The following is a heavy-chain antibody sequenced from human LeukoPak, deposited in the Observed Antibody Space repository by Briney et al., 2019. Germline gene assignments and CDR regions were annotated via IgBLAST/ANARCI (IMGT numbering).Heavy chain of an antibody. Sequence: SVKVSCKASGGTFSSYAISWVRQAPGQGLEWMGRIIPIFGTANYAQKFQGRVTITTDESTSTAYMELRSLRSDDTALYYCAREVRWAAGTSRRKYDYWGQGTLVTVSS. D-gene: IGHD6-13*01. CDR3: AREVRWAAGTSRRKYDY. CDR1: GGTFSSYA. V-gene: IGHV1-69*05. J-gene: IGHJ4*02. CDR2: IIPIFGTA.